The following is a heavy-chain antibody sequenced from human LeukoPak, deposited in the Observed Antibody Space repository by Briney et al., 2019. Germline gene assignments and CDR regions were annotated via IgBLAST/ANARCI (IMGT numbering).Heavy chain of an antibody. V-gene: IGHV3-30*02. CDR2: IRYDGSNK. Sequence: GGSLRLSCAASGFIFSSYGMHWVRQAPGKGLEWVAFIRYDGSNKYYADSVKGRFTISRDNSKNTLYLQMNSLRAEDTAVYYCARGFEVTAIWSPFGNWGQGTLVTVSS. J-gene: IGHJ4*02. CDR3: ARGFEVTAIWSPFGN. CDR1: GFIFSSYG. D-gene: IGHD2-21*02.